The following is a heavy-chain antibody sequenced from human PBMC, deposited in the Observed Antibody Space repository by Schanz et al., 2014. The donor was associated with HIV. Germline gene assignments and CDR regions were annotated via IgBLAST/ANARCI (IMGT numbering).Heavy chain of an antibody. D-gene: IGHD3-22*01. Sequence: QVQLVQSGAEVKKPGASVKVSCKASGYTFTGYYMHWVRQAPGQGLEWMGWINPNSGGPNYAQKFQGRVTMTRDTSISTAYMELRRLRYDDTAVYYCAMGPDYYDSSAYYRVGLWYFDLWGRGTLVTVSS. CDR1: GYTFTGYY. V-gene: IGHV1-2*02. CDR2: INPNSGGP. J-gene: IGHJ2*01. CDR3: AMGPDYYDSSAYYRVGLWYFDL.